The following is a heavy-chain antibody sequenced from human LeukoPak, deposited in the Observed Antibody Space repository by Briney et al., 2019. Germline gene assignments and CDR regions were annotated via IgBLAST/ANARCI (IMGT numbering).Heavy chain of an antibody. J-gene: IGHJ5*02. CDR1: GGSISSSSYY. CDR3: ARPIRSRDNNWFDP. D-gene: IGHD3-10*01. Sequence: SETLSLNCTVSGGSISSSSYYWGWIRQPPGKGLEWIANIYHTGATYYNPSLKSRVTISVDTSANQFSLKVNSVTAADTAVYYCARPIRSRDNNWFDPWGQGILVTVSS. CDR2: IYHTGAT. V-gene: IGHV4-39*01.